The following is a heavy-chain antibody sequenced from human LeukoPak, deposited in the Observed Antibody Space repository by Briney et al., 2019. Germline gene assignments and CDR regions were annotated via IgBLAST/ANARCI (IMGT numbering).Heavy chain of an antibody. V-gene: IGHV3-23*01. CDR3: ARGRGITNFFDY. CDR2: ITISGKTA. Sequence: PGGSLRLSCLASGFTFSNYAMSWVRQAPGKGLEWVSGITISGKTAYYADSVKGRFTISRDNAKNTLYLEMNSLRAEDTAVYYCARGRGITNFFDYWGQGTLVTVSS. CDR1: GFTFSNYA. D-gene: IGHD3-10*01. J-gene: IGHJ4*02.